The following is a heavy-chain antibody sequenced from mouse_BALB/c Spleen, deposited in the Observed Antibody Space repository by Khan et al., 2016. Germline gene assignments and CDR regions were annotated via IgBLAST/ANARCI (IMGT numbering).Heavy chain of an antibody. CDR2: IWAGGST. Sequence: QVQLKESGPGLVAPSQSLSITCTVSGFSLTSYGVHWVRQPPGKGLEWLGVIWAGGSTNYNSALMSRLSISKDNSKSQVFLKMNSLQTDDTAMDYCAREGYYAMDYWGQGTSVTVSS. CDR1: GFSLTSYG. V-gene: IGHV2-9*02. J-gene: IGHJ4*01. CDR3: AREGYYAMDY.